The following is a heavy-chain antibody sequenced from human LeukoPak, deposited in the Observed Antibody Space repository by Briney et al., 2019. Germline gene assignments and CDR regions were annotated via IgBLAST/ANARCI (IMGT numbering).Heavy chain of an antibody. CDR2: ITASDTTK. CDR3: AAASAFSSSWRS. Sequence: GALRLSCAASGLAFSSYNMNWVRQAPGKGPEWVAYITASDTTKYYADSVKGRFTISRDNAKKSLFLQMNSLRAEDTAVYYCAAASAFSSSWRSWGQGTVV. CDR1: GLAFSSYN. J-gene: IGHJ5*02. V-gene: IGHV3-48*01. D-gene: IGHD6-13*01.